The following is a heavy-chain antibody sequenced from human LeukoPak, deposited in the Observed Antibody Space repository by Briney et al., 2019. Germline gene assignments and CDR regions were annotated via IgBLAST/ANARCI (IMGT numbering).Heavy chain of an antibody. J-gene: IGHJ6*03. D-gene: IGHD4-11*01. CDR2: IKQDGSDK. V-gene: IGHV3-7*03. Sequence: PGGSLRLSCAASGFSFTNSWMTWVRQAPGKGLEWVANIKQDGSDKYYVESVKGRFTVSRDNAKNSLFLQMNSLKTEDTAVYFCTRHRQYTGQYSNYRYYAYYMDVWGKGTTATVSS. CDR3: TRHRQYTGQYSNYRYYAYYMDV. CDR1: GFSFTNSW.